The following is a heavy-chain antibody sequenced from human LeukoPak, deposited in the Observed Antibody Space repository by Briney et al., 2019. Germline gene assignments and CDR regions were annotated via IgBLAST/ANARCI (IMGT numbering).Heavy chain of an antibody. CDR2: VKEDGTTK. CDR1: GFNFINYW. D-gene: IGHD2-15*01. V-gene: IGHV3-7*03. CDR3: VSQEVVPH. J-gene: IGHJ4*02. Sequence: PGGSLRLSCAASGFNFINYWMSWVRQAPGKGLEWVANVKEDGTTKQYVDSVKGRFTISRDNAKNSLYLQMDSLRAGDTAVYYCVSQEVVPHWGQGTLVSVSS.